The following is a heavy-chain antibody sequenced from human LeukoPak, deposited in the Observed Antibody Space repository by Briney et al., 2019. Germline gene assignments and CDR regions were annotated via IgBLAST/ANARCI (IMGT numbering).Heavy chain of an antibody. D-gene: IGHD3-10*01. CDR3: ARGVPSITMVRGEYYFDY. V-gene: IGHV4-4*07. Sequence: PSETLSLTCTVSGGSISSYYWSWIRQPAGKGLEWIGRIYTSGSTNYNPSLKSRVTMSVDTSKNQFSLKLSSVTAADTAVYYCARGVPSITMVRGEYYFDYWGQGTLVTVSS. J-gene: IGHJ4*02. CDR1: GGSISSYY. CDR2: IYTSGST.